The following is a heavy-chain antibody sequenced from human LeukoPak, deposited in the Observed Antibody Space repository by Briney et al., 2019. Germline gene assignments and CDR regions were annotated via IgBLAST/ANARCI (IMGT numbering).Heavy chain of an antibody. Sequence: GGSLRLSCAASGFTFSNYWIHWVRQPPGKGLVWVARITSDRSGTSYADSVKGRFTISRDNAKNPLYLQMNSLRAEDTAVYYCARDEGGTSGSHYWGQGTLVTVSS. CDR2: ITSDRSGT. J-gene: IGHJ4*02. D-gene: IGHD1-26*01. V-gene: IGHV3-74*01. CDR1: GFTFSNYW. CDR3: ARDEGGTSGSHY.